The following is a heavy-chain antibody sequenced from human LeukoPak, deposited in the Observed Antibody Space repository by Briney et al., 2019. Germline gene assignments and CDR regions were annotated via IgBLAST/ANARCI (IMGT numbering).Heavy chain of an antibody. V-gene: IGHV4-59*08. CDR1: GGSISSYY. CDR2: ISYSGST. D-gene: IGHD4-17*01. J-gene: IGHJ4*02. Sequence: SETLSLTCTVSGGSISSYYWSWIRQPPGKGLEWIGYISYSGSTIYNPSLTSRVTISVDTSENQFSLKLNSVTAADTAVYYCAKMGNPATVTADYWGQGTLVTVSS. CDR3: AKMGNPATVTADY.